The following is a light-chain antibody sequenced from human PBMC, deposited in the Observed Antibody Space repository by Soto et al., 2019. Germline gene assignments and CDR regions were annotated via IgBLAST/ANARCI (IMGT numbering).Light chain of an antibody. V-gene: IGKV1-39*01. J-gene: IGKJ2*01. CDR1: QSISTF. CDR3: QQSYSAPHT. Sequence: DIQMTQSPSSLSASVGDRVTITCRASQSISTFLNWYQQKPGKAPKLLIYSASTLHSGVPSRFSGSGSGTDFTLTIRSLQPEDFATYSCQQSYSAPHTFGQGTELEI. CDR2: SAS.